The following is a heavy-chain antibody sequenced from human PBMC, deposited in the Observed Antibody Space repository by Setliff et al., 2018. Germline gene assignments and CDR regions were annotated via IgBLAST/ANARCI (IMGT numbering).Heavy chain of an antibody. CDR2: KSNRGDT. J-gene: IGHJ2*01. Sequence: SETLFLTCTVSGGSIGSSFWNWIRQSPGKGLEWIGYKSNRGDTNSNPSLRSRLTMSVDTSKSQFSLNLTSVTAADTAVYFCARAVDSSGYFPYWYFDLWGRGALVTVS. V-gene: IGHV4-59*01. D-gene: IGHD3-22*01. CDR1: GGSIGSSF. CDR3: ARAVDSSGYFPYWYFDL.